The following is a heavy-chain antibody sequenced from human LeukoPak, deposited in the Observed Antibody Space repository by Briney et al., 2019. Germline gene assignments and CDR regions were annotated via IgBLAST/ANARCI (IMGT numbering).Heavy chain of an antibody. CDR3: ASFPPDIAAAGRAGWFDP. CDR1: GYTFTSYD. D-gene: IGHD6-13*01. Sequence: ASVKVSCKTSGYTFTSYDINWVRQATGQGLEWMGWMNPNNGNTDYAQKFQGRVTMTSNTSIRTAYMELSRLRSEDTAVYYCASFPPDIAAAGRAGWFDPWGQGTLVTVSS. V-gene: IGHV1-8*01. CDR2: MNPNNGNT. J-gene: IGHJ5*02.